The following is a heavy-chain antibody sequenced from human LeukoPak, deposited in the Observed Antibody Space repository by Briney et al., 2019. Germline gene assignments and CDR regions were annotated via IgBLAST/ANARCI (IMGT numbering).Heavy chain of an antibody. CDR2: INHSGNT. J-gene: IGHJ4*02. D-gene: IGHD6-19*01. V-gene: IGHV4-34*01. Sequence: SGTLSLTCAVYGGSFSAYYWSWIRQPPGKGLEWIGEINHSGNTNYNPSLKRRVTITVDTSKNQFSLKLSSVTAADTAVYYCARGISARAVAVGVDYWGQGTLVTVSS. CDR1: GGSFSAYY. CDR3: ARGISARAVAVGVDY.